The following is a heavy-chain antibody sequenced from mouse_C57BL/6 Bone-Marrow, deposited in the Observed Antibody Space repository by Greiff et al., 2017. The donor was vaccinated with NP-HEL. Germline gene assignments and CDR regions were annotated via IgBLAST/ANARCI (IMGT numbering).Heavy chain of an antibody. Sequence: QVQLKESGAELVRPGTSVKMSCKASGYTFTNYWIGWAKQRPGHGLEWIGDIYPGGGYTNYNEKFKGKATLTADKSSSTAYMQFSSLTSEDSAIYYCARSDGPFDYWGQGTTLTVSS. V-gene: IGHV1-63*01. CDR3: ARSDGPFDY. CDR2: IYPGGGYT. D-gene: IGHD2-3*01. J-gene: IGHJ2*01. CDR1: GYTFTNYW.